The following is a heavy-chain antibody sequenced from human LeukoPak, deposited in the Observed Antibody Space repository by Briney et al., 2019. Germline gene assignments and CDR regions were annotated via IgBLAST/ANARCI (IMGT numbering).Heavy chain of an antibody. D-gene: IGHD5-12*01. Sequence: PGGSLRLSCSASGFTFSSYAMHWVRQAPGKGLEYVSAISSNGGSTYSADSVKGRFTISRDNSKNTLYLQMSSLRAEDTAVYYCASPYSGYDYNFDHWGQGTLVTVSS. V-gene: IGHV3-64D*09. CDR3: ASPYSGYDYNFDH. J-gene: IGHJ4*02. CDR2: ISSNGGST. CDR1: GFTFSSYA.